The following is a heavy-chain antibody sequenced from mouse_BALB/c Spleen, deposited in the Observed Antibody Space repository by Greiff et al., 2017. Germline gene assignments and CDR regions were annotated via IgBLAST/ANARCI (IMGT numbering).Heavy chain of an antibody. CDR3: ARLDYYGPMDY. CDR1: GFDFSRYW. J-gene: IGHJ4*01. D-gene: IGHD2-1*01. V-gene: IGHV4-2*02. CDR2: INPGSSTI. Sequence: EVQGVESGGGLVQPGGSLNLSCAASGFDFSRYWMSWARQAPGKGQEWIGEINPGSSTINYTPSLKDKFIISRDNSKNTLYLQMSKVRSEDTALYYCARLDYYGPMDYWGQGTSVTVSS.